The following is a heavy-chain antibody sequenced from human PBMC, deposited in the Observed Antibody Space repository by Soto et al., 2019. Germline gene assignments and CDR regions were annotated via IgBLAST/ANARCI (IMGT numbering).Heavy chain of an antibody. J-gene: IGHJ6*02. CDR3: AAQKWRMGWSGYYTDYYGLDV. CDR2: IVVGSGNT. D-gene: IGHD3-3*01. Sequence: GASVKVSCKASGFTFTSSAVQWVRQARGQRLEWIGWIVVGSGNTNYAQKFQERVTITRDMSTSTAYMELSSLRSEDTAVYYCAAQKWRMGWSGYYTDYYGLDVWGQGTTVTISS. V-gene: IGHV1-58*01. CDR1: GFTFTSSA.